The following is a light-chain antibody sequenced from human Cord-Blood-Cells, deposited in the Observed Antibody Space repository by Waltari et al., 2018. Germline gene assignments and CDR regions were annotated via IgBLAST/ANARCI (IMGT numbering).Light chain of an antibody. J-gene: IGLJ2*01. Sequence: SYELTPPPSVSVSPGHTARITCSGGAFPKKYAYWYQQKSGQAPVLFIYEDSKRPSGIPERFSGSSSGTMATLTISGAQVEDEADYYCYSTDSSGNLYVVFGGGTKLTVL. CDR1: AFPKKY. V-gene: IGLV3-10*01. CDR3: YSTDSSGNLYVV. CDR2: EDS.